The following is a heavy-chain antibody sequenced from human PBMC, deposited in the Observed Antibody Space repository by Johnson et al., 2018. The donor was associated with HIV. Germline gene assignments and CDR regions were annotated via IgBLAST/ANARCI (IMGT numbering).Heavy chain of an antibody. Sequence: QVQLVESGGSLVKPGGSLRLSCAASGFMFSNYYMSWIRQAQGKGLECVSYISSTKNTIYYADSVKGRFTISRDNAKNSLYLQMNSLRAEDTAVYYCASTSWGYCYDSSGYYRRVGAFDIWGQGTMVTVSS. J-gene: IGHJ3*02. V-gene: IGHV3-11*04. CDR1: GFMFSNYY. CDR3: ASTSWGYCYDSSGYYRRVGAFDI. D-gene: IGHD3-22*01. CDR2: ISSTKNTI.